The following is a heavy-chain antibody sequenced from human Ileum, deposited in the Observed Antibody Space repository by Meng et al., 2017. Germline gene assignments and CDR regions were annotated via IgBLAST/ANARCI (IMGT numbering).Heavy chain of an antibody. J-gene: IGHJ4*02. D-gene: IGHD3-9*01. Sequence: SETLSLTCVVSGASISSGSSHWNWIRQPAGKGLEWIGRIDTSGTTYFNPPLKSRVTISFDTSKKQLSLRMYSVTAADTAVYYCAATTGYNSENQEDFVYWGQGTLVTVSS. CDR3: AATTGYNSENQEDFVY. CDR2: IDTSGTT. CDR1: GASISSGSSH. V-gene: IGHV4-61*02.